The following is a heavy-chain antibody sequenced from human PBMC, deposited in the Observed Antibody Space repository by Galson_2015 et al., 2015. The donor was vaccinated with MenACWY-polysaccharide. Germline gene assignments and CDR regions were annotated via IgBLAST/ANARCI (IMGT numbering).Heavy chain of an antibody. V-gene: IGHV3-48*02. CDR2: INSSSGTI. CDR3: AEQYCSTTSCFGLDY. Sequence: SLRLSCAASGFTFSSNSMNWVRQAPGKGLEWLSYINSSSGTIHYADSVKGRFTISRDNAKNSLYLQMNSLRDEDTAVYYCAEQYCSTTSCFGLDYWGQGSLVTVSS. CDR1: GFTFSSNS. D-gene: IGHD2-2*01. J-gene: IGHJ4*02.